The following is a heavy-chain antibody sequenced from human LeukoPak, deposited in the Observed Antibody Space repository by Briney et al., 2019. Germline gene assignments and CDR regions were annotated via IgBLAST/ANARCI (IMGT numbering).Heavy chain of an antibody. D-gene: IGHD3-9*01. CDR2: INHSGST. J-gene: IGHJ4*02. CDR3: ARSHPILRYFDWLLPFDY. Sequence: SETLSLTCAVYGGSFSGYYWSWIRQPPEKGLEWIGEINHSGSTNSNPSLKSRVTISVDTSKNQFSLKLSSVTAADTAVYYCARSHPILRYFDWLLPFDYWGQGTLVTVSS. V-gene: IGHV4-34*01. CDR1: GGSFSGYY.